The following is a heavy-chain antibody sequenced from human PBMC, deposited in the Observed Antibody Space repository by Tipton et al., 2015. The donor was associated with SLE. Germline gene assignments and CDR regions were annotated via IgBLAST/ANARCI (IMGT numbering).Heavy chain of an antibody. CDR1: GFTFNSYA. D-gene: IGHD3-10*01. CDR2: IYSGGST. CDR3: ARDTTSGYYGMDV. V-gene: IGHV3-53*05. J-gene: IGHJ6*02. Sequence: SLRLSCAASGFTFNSYAMHWVRQAPGKGLEWVSVIYSGGSTYYADSVKGRFTISRDNSKNTLYLQMNSLRAEDTAVYYCARDTTSGYYGMDVWGQGTTVTVSS.